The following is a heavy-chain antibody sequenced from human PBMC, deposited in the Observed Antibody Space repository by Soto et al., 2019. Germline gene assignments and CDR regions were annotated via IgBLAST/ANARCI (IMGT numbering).Heavy chain of an antibody. J-gene: IGHJ5*01. Sequence: LSLPCTVSGGSISDDSYWSWIRQTPGKGLEWIGYIYHTGNTYYNPSLRSRVSISVDKSKSQFSLKLISVTAADTAVYFCARDEYQLLSSVSWFDSWGQGTLVTVSS. D-gene: IGHD2-2*01. CDR3: ARDEYQLLSSVSWFDS. V-gene: IGHV4-30-4*01. CDR1: GGSISDDSY. CDR2: IYHTGNT.